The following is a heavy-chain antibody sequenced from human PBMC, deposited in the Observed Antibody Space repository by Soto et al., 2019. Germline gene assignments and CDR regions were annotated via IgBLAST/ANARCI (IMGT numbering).Heavy chain of an antibody. Sequence: EVQLVESGGGLVQPGGSLRLSCAASGFSFSTYWMSWVRQAPGKGLEWVANIKEDGSDKYYVDSVKGRFTISRDNAKNSLYLQMNSLRAEDTAVYHCARHQTGYCVVDYWGQGTLVTVSS. CDR1: GFSFSTYW. CDR2: IKEDGSDK. J-gene: IGHJ4*02. D-gene: IGHD2-21*01. V-gene: IGHV3-7*01. CDR3: ARHQTGYCVVDY.